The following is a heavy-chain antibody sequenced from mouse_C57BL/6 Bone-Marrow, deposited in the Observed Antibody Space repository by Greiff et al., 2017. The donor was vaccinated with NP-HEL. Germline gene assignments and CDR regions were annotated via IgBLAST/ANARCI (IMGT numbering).Heavy chain of an antibody. CDR3: ARDYYSNYEGFLGMDY. D-gene: IGHD2-5*01. Sequence: EVQLVESGPGLAKPSQTLSLTCSVTGYSITSDYWNWIRKFPGNKLEYMGYISYSGSTYYNPSLKSRISITRDTSKNQYYLQLNSVTTEDTATYYCARDYYSNYEGFLGMDYWGQGTSVTVSS. CDR1: GYSITSDY. CDR2: ISYSGST. V-gene: IGHV3-8*01. J-gene: IGHJ4*01.